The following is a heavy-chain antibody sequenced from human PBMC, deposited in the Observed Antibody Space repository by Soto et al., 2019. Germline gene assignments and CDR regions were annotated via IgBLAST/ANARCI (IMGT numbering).Heavy chain of an antibody. V-gene: IGHV3-11*01. D-gene: IGHD3-3*01. J-gene: IGHJ1*01. Sequence: QVQLVESGGGLVKPGGSLRLSCAASGFTFSDYYMSWIRQAPGNGLEWVSYISSSGSTIYYAGPVKGRFTISRDNAKNSLYLQMNSLRAEDTAVYYCARDTMDLFTRAEYFQHWGQGTLVTVSS. CDR3: ARDTMDLFTRAEYFQH. CDR1: GFTFSDYY. CDR2: ISSSGSTI.